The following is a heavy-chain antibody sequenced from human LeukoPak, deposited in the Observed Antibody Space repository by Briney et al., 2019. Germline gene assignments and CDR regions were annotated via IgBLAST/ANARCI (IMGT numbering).Heavy chain of an antibody. CDR3: ARDAPTLVATLGPGMDV. V-gene: IGHV3-23*01. CDR2: INDNGDGT. Sequence: GGSLRLSCAASGFTFSSYAMSWVRQAPGKGLKWVSTINDNGDGTYYADSVKGRFTISRDNAKNSLYLQMNSLRAEDTAVYYCARDAPTLVATLGPGMDVWGQGTTVTVSS. J-gene: IGHJ6*02. CDR1: GFTFSSYA. D-gene: IGHD5-12*01.